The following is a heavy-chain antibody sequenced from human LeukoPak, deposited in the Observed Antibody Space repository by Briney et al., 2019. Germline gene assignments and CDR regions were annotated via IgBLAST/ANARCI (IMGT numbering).Heavy chain of an antibody. CDR2: IKNDGGAT. D-gene: IGHD2-8*01. Sequence: GGPLRLSCVASGFTFGNYWMNWVRQAPGKGLEWVANIKNDGGATYYLDSVKGRFTISRDNAKSSLYLQMDSLRAEDTAVYCCNGPTYWGERTLVTVSS. J-gene: IGHJ4*02. CDR3: NGPTY. V-gene: IGHV3-7*05. CDR1: GFTFGNYW.